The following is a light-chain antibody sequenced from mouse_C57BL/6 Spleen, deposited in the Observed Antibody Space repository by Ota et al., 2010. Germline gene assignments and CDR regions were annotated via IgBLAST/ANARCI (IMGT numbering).Light chain of an antibody. Sequence: DIVMTQSQKFMSTSVGDRVSVTCKASQNVGTNVAWYQQKPGQSPKALIYSASFRYSGVPDRFTGSGSGTDFTLTISNVQSEDLADYFCQQYGSYPLTFGGGTKLEIK. CDR1: QNVGTN. CDR2: SAS. CDR3: QQYGSYPLT. J-gene: IGKJ1*01. V-gene: IGKV6-15*01.